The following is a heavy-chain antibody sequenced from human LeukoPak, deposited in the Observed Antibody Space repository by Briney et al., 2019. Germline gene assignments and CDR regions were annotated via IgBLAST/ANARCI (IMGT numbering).Heavy chain of an antibody. CDR2: IIPIFGKA. Sequence: SVKVSCKASGGTFSSYAFSRVRQAPGQGLEWMGRIIPIFGKANHAQRFQGRVTITADKSTSTAYMELSSLRSEDTAVYYCARDLAMDRNSYDFWGQGTLVTVSS. CDR3: ARDLAMDRNSYDF. D-gene: IGHD1-14*01. V-gene: IGHV1-69*04. J-gene: IGHJ4*02. CDR1: GGTFSSYA.